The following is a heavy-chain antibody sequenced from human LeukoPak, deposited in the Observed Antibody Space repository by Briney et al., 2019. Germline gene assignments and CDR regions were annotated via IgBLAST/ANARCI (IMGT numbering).Heavy chain of an antibody. D-gene: IGHD3-16*02. J-gene: IGHJ6*03. V-gene: IGHV1-18*01. CDR1: GGTFSSYA. CDR2: VSAYNGNT. Sequence: ASVKLSCKASGGTFSSYAISWVRQAPGQGLERMGLVSAYNGNTYYAHKLQGRVTMTTDTSTSTAYMELRSLRSDDTAVYYCARHPLRLGELSLYTYYYYYMDVWGKGTTVTVSS. CDR3: ARHPLRLGELSLYTYYYYYMDV.